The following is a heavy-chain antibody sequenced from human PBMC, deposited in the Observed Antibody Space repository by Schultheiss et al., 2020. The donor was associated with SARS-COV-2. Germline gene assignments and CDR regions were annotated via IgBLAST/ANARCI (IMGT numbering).Heavy chain of an antibody. CDR1: GGSFSGYY. V-gene: IGHV4-34*01. CDR3: ARTYYDSSGHDY. CDR2: IYHSGST. D-gene: IGHD3-22*01. Sequence: SETLSLSCAVYGGSFSGYYWSWIRQPPGKGLEWIGYIYHSGSTNYNPSLKSRVTISVDTSKNQFSLKLSSVTAADTAVYYCARTYYDSSGHDYWGQGTLVTVSS. J-gene: IGHJ4*02.